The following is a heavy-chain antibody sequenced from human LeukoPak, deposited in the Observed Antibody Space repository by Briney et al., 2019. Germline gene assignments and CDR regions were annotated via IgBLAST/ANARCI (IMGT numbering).Heavy chain of an antibody. Sequence: SETLSLTCAVYGGSFSGYYWSWIRQPPGKGLEWIGEINRSGSTNYNPSLKSRVTISVDTSKNQFSLNLSSVTAADTAVYYCARQPYDYIWGSYRYTLYFDYWGQGTLVTVSS. CDR3: ARQPYDYIWGSYRYTLYFDY. J-gene: IGHJ4*02. CDR2: INRSGST. V-gene: IGHV4-34*01. CDR1: GGSFSGYY. D-gene: IGHD3-16*02.